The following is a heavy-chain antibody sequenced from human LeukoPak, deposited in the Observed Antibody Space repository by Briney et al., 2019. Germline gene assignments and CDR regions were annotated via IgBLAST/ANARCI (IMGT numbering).Heavy chain of an antibody. Sequence: ASVKVSCKASGGTFSSYAISWVRQAPGQGLEWMGGIIPIFGTANYAQKFQGRVTITADEPTSTAYMELSSLRSEDTAVYYCARDRFGITGTPGLMDVWGKGTTVTVSS. V-gene: IGHV1-69*13. CDR1: GGTFSSYA. J-gene: IGHJ6*03. CDR3: ARDRFGITGTPGLMDV. CDR2: IIPIFGTA. D-gene: IGHD1-20*01.